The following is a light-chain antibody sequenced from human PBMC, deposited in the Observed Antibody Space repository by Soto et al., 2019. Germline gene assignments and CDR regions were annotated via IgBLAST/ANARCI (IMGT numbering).Light chain of an antibody. CDR2: QAS. V-gene: IGKV1-5*03. Sequence: DIQMTQSPSTLSASVGDRVSITCRASQSISRQLALYQQKPGKAPNLLIYQASNLETGVPSRFTGSGSGTELTLTISSLQPDALATYYCLQYQSYWTFGQGTKVEVK. CDR3: LQYQSYWT. J-gene: IGKJ1*01. CDR1: QSISRQ.